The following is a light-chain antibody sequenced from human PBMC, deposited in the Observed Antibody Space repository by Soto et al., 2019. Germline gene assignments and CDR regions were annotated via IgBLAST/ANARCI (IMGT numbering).Light chain of an antibody. J-gene: IGKJ4*01. Sequence: EIVLTQSPGTLSLSPGERATLSCRASQSVSSSYLAWYQQKPGQAPRLLIYGASSRATGIPDRFSGSGCVTEFTLTISRLEPEDCAVYYYQQYGSSPVTFGGGTKVEIK. CDR3: QQYGSSPVT. V-gene: IGKV3-20*01. CDR1: QSVSSSY. CDR2: GAS.